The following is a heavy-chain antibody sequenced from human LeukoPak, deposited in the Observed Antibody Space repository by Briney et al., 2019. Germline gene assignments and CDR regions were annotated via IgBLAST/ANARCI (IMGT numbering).Heavy chain of an antibody. CDR3: AHSGAAVAGQISFDY. J-gene: IGHJ4*02. CDR1: GFSLSTSGVD. CDR2: IYWDDDK. Sequence: SGPTLVKPTQTLTLTCTFSGFSLSTSGVDVGWIRQPPGKALEWLALIYWDDDKRYSPSLKSRLTITKDTSKNQVVLTMTNMDPVDTATYYCAHSGAAVAGQISFDYWGQGTLVTVSS. D-gene: IGHD6-19*01. V-gene: IGHV2-5*02.